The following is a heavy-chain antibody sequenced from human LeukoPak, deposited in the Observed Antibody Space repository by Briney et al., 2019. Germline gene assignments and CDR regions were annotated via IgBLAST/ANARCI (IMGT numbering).Heavy chain of an antibody. Sequence: GGSLRLSCAASGFTFSSYAMSWVRQAPGKGLEWVAFIRHDGSNKNYADSVKGRFTISRDDSKNTVYLQINSLRAEDTAVYYCAKDWDFWSALDYWGQGTLVTVSS. J-gene: IGHJ4*02. V-gene: IGHV3-30*02. D-gene: IGHD3-3*01. CDR2: IRHDGSNK. CDR1: GFTFSSYA. CDR3: AKDWDFWSALDY.